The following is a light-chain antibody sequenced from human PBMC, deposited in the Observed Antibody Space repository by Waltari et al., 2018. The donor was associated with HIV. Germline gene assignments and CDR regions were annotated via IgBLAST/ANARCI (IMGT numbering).Light chain of an antibody. Sequence: QPVLTLPSAVSGSSGQSVTVLSIVTSRDVGGYNYVSWYQQHPGKGPKLMIYDVNKRPSGIPDRFSGSKSGNTSSLTISGLQAEDEADYYCCSYADNYTLVFGGGTKLTVL. J-gene: IGLJ2*01. CDR1: SRDVGGYNY. V-gene: IGLV2-11*01. CDR3: CSYADNYTLV. CDR2: DVN.